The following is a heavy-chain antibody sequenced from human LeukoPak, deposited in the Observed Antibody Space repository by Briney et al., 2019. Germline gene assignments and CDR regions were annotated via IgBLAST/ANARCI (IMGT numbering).Heavy chain of an antibody. Sequence: GGSLRLSCAASGFTFSSYSMNWVRQAPGKGLEWVSSISSSSSYIYYADSVKGRFTISRDKAKNSLHLQMNSLRAEDTAIYYCAREGMVATFDYWGQGTLVTVSS. CDR1: GFTFSSYS. J-gene: IGHJ4*02. CDR3: AREGMVATFDY. CDR2: ISSSSSYI. D-gene: IGHD5-12*01. V-gene: IGHV3-21*01.